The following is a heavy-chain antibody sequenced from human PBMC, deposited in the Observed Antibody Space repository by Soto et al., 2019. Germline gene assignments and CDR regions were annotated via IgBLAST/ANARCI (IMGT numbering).Heavy chain of an antibody. Sequence: HSETLSLTCAVYGGSFSGYYWSWIRQPPGKGLEWIGEINHSGSTNYNPSLKSRVTISVDTSKNQFSLKLSSVTAADTAVYYCARGGRGFRLYYYYGMDVWGQGTTVTVSS. CDR1: GGSFSGYY. J-gene: IGHJ6*02. V-gene: IGHV4-34*01. D-gene: IGHD2-21*01. CDR3: ARGGRGFRLYYYYGMDV. CDR2: INHSGST.